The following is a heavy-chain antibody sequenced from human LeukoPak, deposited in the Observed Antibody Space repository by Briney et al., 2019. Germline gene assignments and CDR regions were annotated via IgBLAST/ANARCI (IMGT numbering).Heavy chain of an antibody. CDR1: GGSISSYY. J-gene: IGHJ6*03. Sequence: LETLSLTCTVSGGSISSYYWSWIRQPPGKGLEWIGYIYYSGSTNYNPSLKSRVTISVDTSKNQFSLKLSSVTAADTAVYYCAGGLVVVAATPYYYYYMDVWGKGTTVTASS. D-gene: IGHD2-15*01. CDR2: IYYSGST. CDR3: AGGLVVVAATPYYYYYMDV. V-gene: IGHV4-59*01.